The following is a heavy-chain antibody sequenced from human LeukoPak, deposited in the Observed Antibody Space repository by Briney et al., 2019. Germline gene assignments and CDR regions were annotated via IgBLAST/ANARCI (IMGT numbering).Heavy chain of an antibody. D-gene: IGHD2-8*01. CDR2: INPNNGDT. Sequence: ASVKVSCKASGDSFRGKYMHWVRQAPGQGVEWMGWINPNNGDTTSTQKFQGRVTMTRDTSISTAYMELSSLTSDDTAVYYCARGQYRYAVDFWGQGTLVTVSS. V-gene: IGHV1-2*02. J-gene: IGHJ4*02. CDR1: GDSFRGKY. CDR3: ARGQYRYAVDF.